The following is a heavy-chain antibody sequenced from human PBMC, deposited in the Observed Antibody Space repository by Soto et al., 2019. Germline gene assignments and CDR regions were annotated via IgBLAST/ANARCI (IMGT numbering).Heavy chain of an antibody. V-gene: IGHV3-30*03. J-gene: IGHJ4*02. CDR1: GFTFSTYG. Sequence: PGGSLRLSCAASGFTFSTYGMHWVRQAPGKGLEWVAVISYDGSNKYYVDSVKGRFTISRDNSKNTLYLQMNSLRAEDTAVYYCAREGSLYYIDYWGQGTLVTVSS. D-gene: IGHD6-13*01. CDR3: AREGSLYYIDY. CDR2: ISYDGSNK.